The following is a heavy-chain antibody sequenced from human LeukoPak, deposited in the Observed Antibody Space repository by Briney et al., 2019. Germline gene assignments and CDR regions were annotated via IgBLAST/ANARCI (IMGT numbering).Heavy chain of an antibody. CDR1: GYTFRQYS. Sequence: SVKVSCKATGYTFRQYSISWVRQDPGQGLEWMGGIIPIFGTANYAQKFQGRVTITADESTSTAYMELSSLRSEDTAVYYCARTAVGIESNYYYYYMDVWGKGTTVTISS. D-gene: IGHD2-21*01. CDR3: ARTAVGIESNYYYYYMDV. V-gene: IGHV1-69*13. CDR2: IIPIFGTA. J-gene: IGHJ6*03.